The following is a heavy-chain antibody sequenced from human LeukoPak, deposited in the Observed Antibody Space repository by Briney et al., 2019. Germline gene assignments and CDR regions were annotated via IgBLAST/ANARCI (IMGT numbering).Heavy chain of an antibody. CDR1: GGSISSSSYY. CDR2: IYYSGST. J-gene: IGHJ3*02. D-gene: IGHD3-10*01. CDR3: AKGNGYGLVAI. Sequence: SETLSLTCTVSGGSISSSSYYWGWIRQPPGKGLEWIGSIYYSGSTYYNPSIKSRVTISVDTSQNQFSLQLTSVTAADTAVYYCAKGNGYGLVAIWGQGTMVTVSS. V-gene: IGHV4-39*07.